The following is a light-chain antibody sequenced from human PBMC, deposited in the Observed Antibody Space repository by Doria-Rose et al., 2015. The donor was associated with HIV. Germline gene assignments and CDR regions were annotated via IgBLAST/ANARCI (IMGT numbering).Light chain of an antibody. J-gene: IGKJ2*01. V-gene: IGKV1-39*01. CDR2: AAS. CDR3: QHRCCNPSA. Sequence: WNRHKPGKAPELLVYAASSLQSVVPSRFSGSGYGTDFTLTICSLQPEYIAAYYCQHRCCNPSAFRQGTKLET.